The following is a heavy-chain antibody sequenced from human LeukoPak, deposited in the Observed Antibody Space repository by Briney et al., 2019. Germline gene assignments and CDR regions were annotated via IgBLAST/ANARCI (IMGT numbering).Heavy chain of an antibody. CDR1: GGSNLTYS. CDR3: ARWDDSAWAFGS. D-gene: IGHD6-19*01. CDR2: IPHSGTT. J-gene: IGHJ4*02. V-gene: IGHV4-59*08. Sequence: SETLSLTCIVSGGSNLTYSWNWIRQSPGKGLEWIGYIPHSGTTSYRSSLKSRVTISVDSSKNQLSLKLASVTAADTAVYFCARWDDSAWAFGSWGPGTLVTVSS.